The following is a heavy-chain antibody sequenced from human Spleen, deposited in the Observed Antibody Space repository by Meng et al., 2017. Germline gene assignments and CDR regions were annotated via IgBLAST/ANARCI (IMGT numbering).Heavy chain of an antibody. CDR2: ISSSGTYI. CDR3: AVRLDSGNYYYGMDV. J-gene: IGHJ6*02. V-gene: IGHV3-21*04. Sequence: GESLKISCAASGFTFSSYSLTWVRQAPGKGLEWVSSISSSGTYIYYTDSLKGRFTISRDNVKNSMYLQMNSLRAEDTAVYYCAVRLDSGNYYYGMDVWGQGTTVTVSS. CDR1: GFTFSSYS. D-gene: IGHD1-1*01.